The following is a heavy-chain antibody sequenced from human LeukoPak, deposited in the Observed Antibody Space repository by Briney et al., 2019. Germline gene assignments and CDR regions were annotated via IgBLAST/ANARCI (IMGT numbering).Heavy chain of an antibody. D-gene: IGHD3-22*01. Sequence: ASVKVSCKASGYTFTSYGISWVRQAPGQGLEWMGWISAYNGNTKYAQKLQGRVTMTTDTSTSTAYMELRSLRSDDTAVYYCARDHVWYYYDSSGYEIERRREYYYYYMDVWGKGTTVTISS. V-gene: IGHV1-18*01. CDR1: GYTFTSYG. CDR3: ARDHVWYYYDSSGYEIERRREYYYYYMDV. CDR2: ISAYNGNT. J-gene: IGHJ6*03.